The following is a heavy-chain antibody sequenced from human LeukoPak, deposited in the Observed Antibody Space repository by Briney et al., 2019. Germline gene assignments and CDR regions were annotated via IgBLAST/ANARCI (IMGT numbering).Heavy chain of an antibody. V-gene: IGHV1-2*02. J-gene: IGHJ5*02. D-gene: IGHD6-13*01. CDR1: GYTFTGYY. CDR3: AKGVARRSNFWYHRFDP. CDR2: IHPHTGAT. Sequence: ASVKVSCKASGYTFTGYYMHWLRQAPGQWLEFMGWIHPHTGATFYAQAFEGRVSMTTDTSVNTAYLEVNRLTFNDTAVYYCAKGVARRSNFWYHRFDPWGQGTLVTVYS.